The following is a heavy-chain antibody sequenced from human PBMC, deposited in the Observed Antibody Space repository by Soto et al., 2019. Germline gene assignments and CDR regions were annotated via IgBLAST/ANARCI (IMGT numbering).Heavy chain of an antibody. J-gene: IGHJ4*02. D-gene: IGHD3-3*01. CDR2: INHSGNT. CDR1: GGSSSGQY. Sequence: QVQLQQWGAGLLKPSETLSLTCAVYGGSSSGQYCSWIRQSPGKGLEWVGEINHSGNTNYNPSHKSRLTISGETSKNQFSLRLSSVTAADTAVYYCARGGTYSDFWGGDYWGQGILVTVSS. CDR3: ARGGTYSDFWGGDY. V-gene: IGHV4-34*01.